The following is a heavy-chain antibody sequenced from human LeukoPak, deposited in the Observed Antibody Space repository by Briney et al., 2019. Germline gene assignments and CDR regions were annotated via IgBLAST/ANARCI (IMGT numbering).Heavy chain of an antibody. V-gene: IGHV3-48*04. CDR1: GFTSSSYW. J-gene: IGHJ3*02. Sequence: PGGSLRLSCAASGFTSSSYWMTWVRQAPGQGLEWVSYISSSGSTIYYADSVKGRFTISRDNAKNSLYLQMNSLRAEDTAVYYCARDGYDNAFDIWGQGTMVTVSS. CDR3: ARDGYDNAFDI. CDR2: ISSSGSTI. D-gene: IGHD5-12*01.